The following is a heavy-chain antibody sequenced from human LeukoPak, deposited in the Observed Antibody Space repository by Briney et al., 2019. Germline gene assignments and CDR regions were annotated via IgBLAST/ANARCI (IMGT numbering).Heavy chain of an antibody. D-gene: IGHD3-22*01. CDR1: GFTFSSYS. J-gene: IGHJ4*02. Sequence: PGGSLRLSCAASGFTFSSYSMNWVRQAPGKGLEWVSSISRSSSYKYYADSVKGRFTISRDNAKNSLYLQMNSLRAEDTAVYYCASSRYDSSGSYGIIGYWGQGTLVTVSS. CDR3: ASSRYDSSGSYGIIGY. CDR2: ISRSSSYK. V-gene: IGHV3-21*01.